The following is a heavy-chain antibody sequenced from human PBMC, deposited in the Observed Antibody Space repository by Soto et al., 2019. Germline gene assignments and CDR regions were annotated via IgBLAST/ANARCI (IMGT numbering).Heavy chain of an antibody. CDR3: AREGPTRDSSGYYYEVGAFDI. CDR1: GFTFSNYA. J-gene: IGHJ3*02. Sequence: PGGSLRLSCAASGFTFSNYAMTWVRQAPGKGLEWVSAVIYSGGSTYYADSVKGRFTISRDNSKNTPYLQMNSLRAEDTAVYYCAREGPTRDSSGYYYEVGAFDIWGQGTMVTVSS. V-gene: IGHV3-23*01. CDR2: VIYSGGST. D-gene: IGHD3-22*01.